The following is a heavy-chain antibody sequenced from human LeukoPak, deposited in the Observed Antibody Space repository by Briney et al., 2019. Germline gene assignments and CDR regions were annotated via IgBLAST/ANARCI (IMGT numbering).Heavy chain of an antibody. V-gene: IGHV1-2*02. CDR1: GYTFTGYY. CDR2: INPNSGGT. CDR3: ARGDFWSGYAYYFDY. D-gene: IGHD3-3*01. Sequence: ASVKVSCKASGYTFTGYYMHWVRQAPGQGLEWMGWINPNSGGTNYAQKFQGRVTMTRDTSISTAYKELSRLRSDDTAVYYCARGDFWSGYAYYFDYWGQGTLVTVSS. J-gene: IGHJ4*02.